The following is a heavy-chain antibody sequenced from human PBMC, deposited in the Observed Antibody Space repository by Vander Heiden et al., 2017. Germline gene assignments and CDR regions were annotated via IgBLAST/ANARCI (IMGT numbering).Heavy chain of an antibody. J-gene: IGHJ3*02. CDR3: ARDYYDSSGYYYGRHAFDI. D-gene: IGHD3-22*01. V-gene: IGHV4-31*03. Sequence: QVQLQESGPGLVKPSQTLSPTCTVSGGSISSGGYYWSWIRQPPGKGIEWIGYIYYSGSTYYNPSLKSRVTISVDTSKNQFSLKLSSVTAADTAVYYCARDYYDSSGYYYGRHAFDIWGQGTMVTVSS. CDR1: GGSISSGGYY. CDR2: IYYSGST.